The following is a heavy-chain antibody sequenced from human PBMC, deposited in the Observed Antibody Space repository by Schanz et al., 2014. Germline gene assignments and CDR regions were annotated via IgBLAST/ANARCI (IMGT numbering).Heavy chain of an antibody. CDR3: ARDLPRTFLFDY. J-gene: IGHJ4*02. CDR2: ISYDGSKK. Sequence: VPLVESGGGLVQPGGSLRLSCAASGFMFSSYGMHWVRQAPGKGLEWVGVISYDGSKKSYADSAKGRFTISRDNAKNSLYLQMDSLRAEDTAVYYCARDLPRTFLFDYWGQGTLVTVSS. CDR1: GFMFSSYG. V-gene: IGHV3-33*08.